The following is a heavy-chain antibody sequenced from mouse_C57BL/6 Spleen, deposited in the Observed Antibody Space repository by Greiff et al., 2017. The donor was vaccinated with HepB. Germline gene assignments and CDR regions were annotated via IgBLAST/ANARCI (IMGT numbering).Heavy chain of an antibody. Sequence: QVQLQQSGAELARPGASVKLSCKASGYTFTSYGISWVKQRTGQGLEWIGEIYPRSGNPYYNEKFKGKATLTADKYSSTTYMDLRSLTSADSAVYFCAREGDGNYVAWFAYWGQGTLVTVSA. CDR1: GYTFTSYG. CDR3: AREGDGNYVAWFAY. D-gene: IGHD2-1*01. V-gene: IGHV1-81*01. J-gene: IGHJ3*01. CDR2: IYPRSGNP.